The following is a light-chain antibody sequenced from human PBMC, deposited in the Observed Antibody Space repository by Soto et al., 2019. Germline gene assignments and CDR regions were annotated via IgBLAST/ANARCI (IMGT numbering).Light chain of an antibody. CDR1: QSVNIN. CDR3: QHYNNWPIT. CDR2: GAS. J-gene: IGKJ5*01. V-gene: IGKV3-15*01. Sequence: EVVLTQSPATLSVSPGEGATLSCRASQSVNINLAWYQQKPGQAPRLLIYGASTRATGVQARFSGSGSGTEFTLTISTLQSEDFAVYYCQHYNNWPITFGQGTLLEIK.